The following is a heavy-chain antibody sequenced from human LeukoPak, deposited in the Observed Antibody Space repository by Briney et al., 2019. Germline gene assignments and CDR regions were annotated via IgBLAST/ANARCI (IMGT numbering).Heavy chain of an antibody. CDR3: ARARRDCSGGSCYPDYNWFDP. J-gene: IGHJ5*02. CDR2: ISSSGSAI. Sequence: GGSLRLSCAASGFTFSSYEMNWVRQAPGKGLDWVSYISSSGSAIYYADSVRGRFAISRDNAKNSLYLQMNSLRAEDTAVYYCARARRDCSGGSCYPDYNWFDPWGQGTLVTVSS. V-gene: IGHV3-48*03. CDR1: GFTFSSYE. D-gene: IGHD2-15*01.